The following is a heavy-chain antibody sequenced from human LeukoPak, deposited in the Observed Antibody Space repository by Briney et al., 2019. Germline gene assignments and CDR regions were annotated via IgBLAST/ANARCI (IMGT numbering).Heavy chain of an antibody. Sequence: GGSLRLSCAASGFRFSDYWMGWVRQAPGKGLEWVASINPDGSVGKYVDSVEGRFTISRDNAKNSLYLQMNTPRAEDTALYYCARAAYSHTTWHYWGQGTLVTVSS. V-gene: IGHV3-7*01. CDR1: GFRFSDYW. CDR3: ARAAYSHTTWHY. D-gene: IGHD1-26*01. CDR2: INPDGSVG. J-gene: IGHJ4*02.